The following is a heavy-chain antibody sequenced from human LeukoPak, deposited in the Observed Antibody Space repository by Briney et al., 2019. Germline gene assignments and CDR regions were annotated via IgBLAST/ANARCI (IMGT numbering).Heavy chain of an antibody. J-gene: IGHJ4*02. CDR2: ISGSGGST. V-gene: IGHV3-23*01. CDR3: ARAPLHLAMYHYFDY. CDR1: GLTFSSYA. D-gene: IGHD2-2*01. Sequence: PGGSLRLSCAASGLTFSSYAMSWVRQAPGKGLEWVSAISGSGGSTYYADSVKGRFTISRDNSKNTLYLQMNSLRAEDTAVYYCARAPLHLAMYHYFDYWGQGTLVTVSS.